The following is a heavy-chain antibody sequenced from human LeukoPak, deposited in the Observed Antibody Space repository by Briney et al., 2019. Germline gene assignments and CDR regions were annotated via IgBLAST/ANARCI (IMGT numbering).Heavy chain of an antibody. J-gene: IGHJ3*02. CDR2: IYYSGST. CDR1: GGSISSYY. Sequence: SETLSLTCTVSGGSISSYYWSWIRQPPGKGLEWIGYIYYSGSTNYNPSLKSRVTISVDTSKNQFSLKLSSVTAAGTAVYYCARTDGHGDAFDIWGQGTMVTVSS. CDR3: ARTDGHGDAFDI. V-gene: IGHV4-59*01.